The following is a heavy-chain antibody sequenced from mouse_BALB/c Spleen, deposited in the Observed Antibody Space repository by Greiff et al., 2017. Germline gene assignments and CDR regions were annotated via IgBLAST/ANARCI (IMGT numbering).Heavy chain of an antibody. J-gene: IGHJ4*01. Sequence: VQLQQSGPELVKPGASVKIPCKASGYTITDYNMDWVKQSHGKSLEWIGDINPNNGGTIYNQKFKGKATLTVDTSSSTAYMELRSLTSEDTAVYYSAKYGGYYAMDYWGQGTSVTVTS. CDR1: GYTITDYN. V-gene: IGHV1-18*01. D-gene: IGHD1-1*02. CDR3: AKYGGYYAMDY. CDR2: INPNNGGT.